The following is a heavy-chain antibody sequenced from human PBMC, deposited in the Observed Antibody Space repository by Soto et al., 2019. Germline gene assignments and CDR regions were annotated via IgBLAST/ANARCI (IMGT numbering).Heavy chain of an antibody. D-gene: IGHD1-20*01. CDR1: GYTSTSYP. V-gene: IGHV1-3*01. CDR2: IDGVNGHT. J-gene: IGHJ3*02. Sequence: ASVKVSCKASGYTSTSYPIHWVRQAPGQRLEWVGWIDGVNGHTKYSPKFQDGVTITRDTSASTADLELSTLRSEDTAVYCCVRLGGIIVPRIRNSLDICHQRTMVAASS. CDR3: VRLGGIIVPRIRNSLDI.